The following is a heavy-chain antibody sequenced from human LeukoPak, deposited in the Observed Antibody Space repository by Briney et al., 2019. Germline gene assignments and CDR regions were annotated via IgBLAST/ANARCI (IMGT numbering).Heavy chain of an antibody. CDR3: AKVPYVWGRYRYVDFDY. Sequence: GGSLRLSCAASGFTFSAFGMHWVRQALGKGLEWVAVISYDGSNTYYVDSVKGRFTISRDNSENTLYLQMNSLRPEDTAVYYCAKVPYVWGRYRYVDFDYWGQGTLVTVSS. CDR1: GFTFSAFG. V-gene: IGHV3-30*18. CDR2: ISYDGSNT. J-gene: IGHJ4*02. D-gene: IGHD3-16*02.